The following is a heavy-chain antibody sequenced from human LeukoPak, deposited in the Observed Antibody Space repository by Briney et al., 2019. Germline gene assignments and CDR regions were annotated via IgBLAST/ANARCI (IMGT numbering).Heavy chain of an antibody. CDR3: AGSAVTMWFDP. V-gene: IGHV4-59*01. D-gene: IGHD3-10*01. CDR2: IHYSGST. J-gene: IGHJ5*02. Sequence: SETLSLTCTVSGGSISSYYWSWIRQPAGKGLEWIGYIHYSGSTNYNPSLKSRVTMSVDTSKSQFSLNLNSVTAADTAVYYCAGSAVTMWFDPWGQGTLVTVSS. CDR1: GGSISSYY.